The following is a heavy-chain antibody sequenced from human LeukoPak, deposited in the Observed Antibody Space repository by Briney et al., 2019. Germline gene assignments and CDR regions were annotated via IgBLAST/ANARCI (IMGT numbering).Heavy chain of an antibody. CDR1: GYTFTDYY. CDR2: VDPEDGET. CDR3: ATWRIWGGDIAAAGKAHSYYFDY. J-gene: IGHJ4*02. Sequence: ATVKISCKASGYTFTDYYMHWVQQAPGKGLEWMGRVDPEDGETIYAEKFQGRVTITADTSTDTAYMELSSLRSEDTAVYYCATWRIWGGDIAAAGKAHSYYFDYWGQGTLVTVSS. D-gene: IGHD6-13*01. V-gene: IGHV1-69-2*01.